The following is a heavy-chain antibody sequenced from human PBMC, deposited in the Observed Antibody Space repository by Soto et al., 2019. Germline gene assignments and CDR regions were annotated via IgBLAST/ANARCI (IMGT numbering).Heavy chain of an antibody. D-gene: IGHD6-6*01. CDR1: GGSISSYY. CDR3: SRGRGGSSGAFDI. V-gene: IGHV4-59*01. Sequence: SETLSLTCTVSGGSISSYYWSWIRQPPGKGLEWIGYIYYSGSTNYNPSLKSRVTISVDTSKNQFSLKLSSVTAADTAVYYCSRGRGGSSGAFDIWGQGTMVTVSS. J-gene: IGHJ3*02. CDR2: IYYSGST.